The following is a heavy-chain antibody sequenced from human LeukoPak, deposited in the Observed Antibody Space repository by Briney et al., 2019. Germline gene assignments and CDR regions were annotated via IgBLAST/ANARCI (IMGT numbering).Heavy chain of an antibody. V-gene: IGHV3-23*01. Sequence: GGSLRLSCAASGFTFSSYAMSWVRQAPGKGLEWVSAISGSGGSTYYADSVKGRFTISRDNSKNTLYLQMNSLRAEDTAVYYCAKSRRGHVNWNDVGFSVYWGQGTLVTVSS. CDR2: ISGSGGST. CDR1: GFTFSSYA. D-gene: IGHD1-20*01. CDR3: AKSRRGHVNWNDVGFSVY. J-gene: IGHJ4*02.